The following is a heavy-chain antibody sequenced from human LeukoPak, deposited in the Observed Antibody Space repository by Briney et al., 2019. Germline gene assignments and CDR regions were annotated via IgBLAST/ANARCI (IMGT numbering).Heavy chain of an antibody. CDR3: ARAPLNYSGSGTYFTYFDY. CDR2: IYTSGTT. CDR1: GGSASSYY. D-gene: IGHD3-10*01. Sequence: SETLSLTCTVSGGSASSYYWSWIRQPAGKGLEWIGHIYTSGTTNYNSSLKSRLTMSLDTLKNQFSLKLSSVTAADTAVYYCARAPLNYSGSGTYFTYFDYWGQGTLVTVSS. J-gene: IGHJ4*02. V-gene: IGHV4-4*07.